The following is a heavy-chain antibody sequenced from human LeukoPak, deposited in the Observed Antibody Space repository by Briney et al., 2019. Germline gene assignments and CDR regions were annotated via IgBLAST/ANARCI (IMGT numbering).Heavy chain of an antibody. CDR2: INPNSGDT. D-gene: IGHD4-23*01. Sequence: ASVKVSCKASGYSFTDNYMHWVRQAPGQGLEWMGWINPNSGDTRYAQKFQGRVTMTRDTSISTANMDLSSLRSDDTAVYYCARDLGGISSDYWGEGTLVTVSS. CDR3: ARDLGGISSDY. J-gene: IGHJ4*02. CDR1: GYSFTDNY. V-gene: IGHV1-2*02.